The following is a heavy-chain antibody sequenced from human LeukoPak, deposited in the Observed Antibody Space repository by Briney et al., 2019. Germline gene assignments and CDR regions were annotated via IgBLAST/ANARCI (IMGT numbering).Heavy chain of an antibody. CDR2: ISDSGGS. Sequence: PSETLSLTCSVSGGSVSSGISYWSWIRQPPGEGLEWIAYISDSGGSDYNPSLRGRVTISLDTSKNQFSLRLTSVTAADTAVYYCARGSNWGDYWGQGALVTVSS. D-gene: IGHD7-27*01. CDR1: GGSVSSGISY. J-gene: IGHJ4*02. V-gene: IGHV4-61*01. CDR3: ARGSNWGDY.